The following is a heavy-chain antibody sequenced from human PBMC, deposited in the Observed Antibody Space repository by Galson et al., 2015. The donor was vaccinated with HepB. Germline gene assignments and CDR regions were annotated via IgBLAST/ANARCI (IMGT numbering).Heavy chain of an antibody. CDR3: TKSGLSGPIPAAIDY. CDR1: GFTFSNYA. J-gene: IGHJ4*02. CDR2: ISNNGGST. Sequence: SLRLSCAASGFTFSNYAMNWVRQAPGEGLEWVSVISNNGGSTYHADSVRGRFTISRDNSKNTLYLQMNSLRAEDTGIYYCTKSGLSGPIPAAIDYWGQGTLVTVSS. D-gene: IGHD2-2*01. V-gene: IGHV3-23*01.